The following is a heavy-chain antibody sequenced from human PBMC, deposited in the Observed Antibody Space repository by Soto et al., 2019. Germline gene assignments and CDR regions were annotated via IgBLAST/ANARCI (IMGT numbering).Heavy chain of an antibody. CDR2: IDWDDDK. J-gene: IGHJ6*02. D-gene: IGHD6-13*01. CDR1: GFSLSTSGMC. V-gene: IGHV2-70*12. CDR3: AHSIAAAGTWASGPYGMDV. Sequence: SGPTLVNPTQTLTLTCTFSGFSLSTSGMCVSWIRQPPGKALEWLARIDWDDDKYYSTSLKTRLTISKDTSKNQVVLTMTNMDPVDTATYYCAHSIAAAGTWASGPYGMDVWGQGTTVTVSS.